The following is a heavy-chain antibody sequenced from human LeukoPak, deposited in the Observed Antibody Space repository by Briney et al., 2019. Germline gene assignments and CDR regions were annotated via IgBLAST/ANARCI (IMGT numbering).Heavy chain of an antibody. D-gene: IGHD3-22*01. J-gene: IGHJ3*02. CDR1: GYTLTELS. CDR2: FDPEDGET. Sequence: ASVKVSCKVSGYTLTELSMHWVRQAPGKGLEWMGGFDPEDGETIYAQKFQGRVTMTEDTSTDTAYMELSSLRSGDTAVYYCATDYYYDTMGGAFDIWGQGTMVTVSS. V-gene: IGHV1-24*01. CDR3: ATDYYYDTMGGAFDI.